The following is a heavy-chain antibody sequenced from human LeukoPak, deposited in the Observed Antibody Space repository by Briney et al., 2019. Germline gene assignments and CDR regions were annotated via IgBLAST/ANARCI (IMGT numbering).Heavy chain of an antibody. D-gene: IGHD4-17*01. CDR1: YFTVSSNY. CDR2: IYAGGTT. Sequence: PGGSLRLSCAASYFTVSSNYMSLVRPAPGKGLELVSIIYAGGTTYYADSVKGRFTISRDNSKNTLYLQMNSLRAEDTAVYYCARGGIDYGDYRVGFDRWGQGTLVTVSA. V-gene: IGHV3-53*01. CDR3: ARGGIDYGDYRVGFDR. J-gene: IGHJ5*02.